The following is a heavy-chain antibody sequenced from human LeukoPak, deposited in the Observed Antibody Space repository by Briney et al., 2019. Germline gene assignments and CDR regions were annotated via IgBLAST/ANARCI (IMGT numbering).Heavy chain of an antibody. Sequence: GASVKVSCKASGYIFTYYYMHWVRQAPGQGLEWMGWINPNSGYTKYAQKFQGRVTMTRDTSISTAYMELTRLRSDDTAVYFCARGPSDILTGYPFDYWGQGTLVTVSS. CDR2: INPNSGYT. D-gene: IGHD3-9*01. J-gene: IGHJ4*02. V-gene: IGHV1-2*02. CDR1: GYIFTYYY. CDR3: ARGPSDILTGYPFDY.